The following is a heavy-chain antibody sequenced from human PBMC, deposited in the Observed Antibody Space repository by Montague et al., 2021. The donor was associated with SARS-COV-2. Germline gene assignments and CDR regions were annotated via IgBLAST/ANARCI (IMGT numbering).Heavy chain of an antibody. CDR1: GDSIRNSDYS. CDR3: ATRTRYPQNDFGF. D-gene: IGHD2-15*01. J-gene: IGHJ4*02. V-gene: IGHV4-39*01. Sequence: SETLSLTCTVSGDSIRNSDYSWGWVRQPPGKGLEWLGNIYNGGTTSYNPSLKSRVSIFVDTSKNQFSLKLSSVTAAATAVYYCATRTRYPQNDFGFWGQGTLVTVSS. CDR2: IYNGGTT.